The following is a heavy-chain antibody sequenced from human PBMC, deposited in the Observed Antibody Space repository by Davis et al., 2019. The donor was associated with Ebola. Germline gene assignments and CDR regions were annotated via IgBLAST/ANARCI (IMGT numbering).Heavy chain of an antibody. Sequence: PGGSLRLSCAASGFTFSSYSMNWVRQAPGKGLEWVSSISSSSSYIYYADSVKGRFTISRDNSKNTLYLQMNSLRAEDTAVYYCAKGHQFGVVTIYYYYYMDVWGKGTTVTVSS. D-gene: IGHD3-3*01. V-gene: IGHV3-21*04. CDR1: GFTFSSYS. CDR3: AKGHQFGVVTIYYYYYMDV. J-gene: IGHJ6*03. CDR2: ISSSSSYI.